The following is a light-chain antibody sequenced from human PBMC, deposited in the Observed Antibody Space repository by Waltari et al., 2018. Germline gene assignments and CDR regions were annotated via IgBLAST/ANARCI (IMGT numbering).Light chain of an antibody. Sequence: DIVMTQSPGSLPVSLGERATINCRSSQSILATSKNKKHLAWYQQKPGQPLKLLIYWASTRESGVPDRFSGGGSGTEFTLTISSVQAEDAAVYYCQQYYESPLTFGQGTKVEIE. CDR2: WAS. V-gene: IGKV4-1*01. CDR3: QQYYESPLT. J-gene: IGKJ1*01. CDR1: QSILATSKNKKH.